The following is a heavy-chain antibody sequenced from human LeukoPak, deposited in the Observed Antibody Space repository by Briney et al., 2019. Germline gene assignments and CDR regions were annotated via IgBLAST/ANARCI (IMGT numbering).Heavy chain of an antibody. CDR3: ARERSSLLWFGESREAFDI. CDR2: IYYSGST. Sequence: PSETLSLTCTVSGGSISSYYWSWIRQPPGKGLEWLGYIYYSGSTNYNPSLKSRVTISVDTSKNQFSLKLSSVTAADTAVYYCARERSSLLWFGESREAFDIWGQGTMVTVSS. D-gene: IGHD3-10*01. J-gene: IGHJ3*02. V-gene: IGHV4-59*01. CDR1: GGSISSYY.